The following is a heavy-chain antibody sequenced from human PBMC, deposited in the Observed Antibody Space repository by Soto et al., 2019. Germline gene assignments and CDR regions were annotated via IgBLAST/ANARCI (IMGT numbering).Heavy chain of an antibody. V-gene: IGHV4-4*02. D-gene: IGHD5-18*01. CDR3: ARGPARIQLRFYYYYYGMDV. J-gene: IGHJ6*02. Sequence: PSETLSLTCAVSGGSISSDNWWSWVRQPPGKGLEWIGEINHSGSTNYNPSLKSRVTISVDTSKNQFSLKLSSVTAADTAVYYCARGPARIQLRFYYYYYGMDVWGQGTTVTVSS. CDR2: INHSGST. CDR1: GGSISSDNW.